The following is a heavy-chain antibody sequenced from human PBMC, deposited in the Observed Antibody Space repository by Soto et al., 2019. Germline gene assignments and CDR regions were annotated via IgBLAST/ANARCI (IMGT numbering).Heavy chain of an antibody. J-gene: IGHJ4*02. CDR1: GDTFSNYA. Sequence: QVQLVQSGAEVKKPGSSVKVSCKASGDTFSNYAISWVRQAPGQGLEWMGGIIPIFGTANYAQKFQGRVTITADESTSTAYVELSSLRSEDTAVYYCARERENGAYGALYFDYWGQGTLVTVSS. V-gene: IGHV1-69*12. CDR2: IIPIFGTA. D-gene: IGHD4-17*01. CDR3: ARERENGAYGALYFDY.